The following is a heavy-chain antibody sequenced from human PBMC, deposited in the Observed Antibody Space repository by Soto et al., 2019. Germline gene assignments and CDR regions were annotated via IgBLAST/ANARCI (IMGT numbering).Heavy chain of an antibody. V-gene: IGHV3-74*01. J-gene: IGHJ4*02. Sequence: GGSLRLSCAASGFTFSSYWMHWVRQVPGKGLVGVSRINSEGTGTIYADSVKGRFTISRDNAKNTLYLQMNSLRAEDTAVYYCVRDYDSSGYNSDYWGQGTPVTVSS. CDR2: INSEGTGT. D-gene: IGHD3-22*01. CDR1: GFTFSSYW. CDR3: VRDYDSSGYNSDY.